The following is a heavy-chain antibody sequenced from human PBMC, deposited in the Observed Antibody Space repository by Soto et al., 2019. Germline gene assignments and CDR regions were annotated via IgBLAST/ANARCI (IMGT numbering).Heavy chain of an antibody. CDR3: AYLYDYGGPRWFDH. J-gene: IGHJ5*02. Sequence: QITLKESGPTLVKPTQTLTLNCTFSGFSLSTSGVGVGWILQPPGKALEWLALIYWNDDKRYSPSLKSRLTSTKDTSKNQVVRTMTNMDPVDTPTYYCAYLYDYGGPRWFDHWGQGTLVTVSS. D-gene: IGHD4-17*01. CDR2: IYWNDDK. CDR1: GFSLSTSGVG. V-gene: IGHV2-5*01.